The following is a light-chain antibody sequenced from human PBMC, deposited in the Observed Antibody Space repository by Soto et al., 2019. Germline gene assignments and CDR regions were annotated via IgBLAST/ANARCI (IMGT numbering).Light chain of an antibody. Sequence: EIVLTQSPGTLSVSPGGKGTPSLRAQPRFCRNYLAWFQKKPGQAPRLLLYGAFNRATGIPDRFSGRGSGTDFTLTISRLEPEDYAFYYCQQYGSSSFAFGPGTKVEI. CDR1: PRFCRNY. CDR2: GAF. J-gene: IGKJ3*01. CDR3: QQYGSSSFA. V-gene: IGKV3-20*01.